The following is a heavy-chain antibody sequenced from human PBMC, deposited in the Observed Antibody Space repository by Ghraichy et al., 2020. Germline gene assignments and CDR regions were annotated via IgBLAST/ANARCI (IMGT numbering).Heavy chain of an antibody. D-gene: IGHD2-15*01. CDR3: ARARGIVVVELEDNWFDL. CDR1: GFIFSDHY. V-gene: IGHV3-11*01. CDR2: ISSGGTTK. J-gene: IGHJ5*02. Sequence: RGSLRLSCAASGFIFSDHYMSWIRQAPGKGLEWISDISSGGTTKYYADSVKGRFTISRDSAKNSLHLQMNSLRAEDTAIYYCARARGIVVVELEDNWFDLWGQGTLVTVSS.